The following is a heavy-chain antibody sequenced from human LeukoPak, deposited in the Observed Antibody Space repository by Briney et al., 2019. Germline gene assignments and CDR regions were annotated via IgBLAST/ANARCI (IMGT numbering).Heavy chain of an antibody. V-gene: IGHV1-69*04. Sequence: GASVKVSCKASGGTFSSYAISWVRQAPGQGLEWMGRIIPILGIANYAQKYQGRVTITADKSTSTAYMELSSLRSEDTAVYYCARAFLRYFDWLWCDAFDIWGQGTMVTVSS. D-gene: IGHD3-9*01. CDR2: IIPILGIA. CDR1: GGTFSSYA. J-gene: IGHJ3*02. CDR3: ARAFLRYFDWLWCDAFDI.